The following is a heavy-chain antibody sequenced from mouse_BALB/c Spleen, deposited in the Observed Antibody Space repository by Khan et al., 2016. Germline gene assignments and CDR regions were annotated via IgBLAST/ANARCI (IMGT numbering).Heavy chain of an antibody. Sequence: EVQLQESGGGLVQPGGSLKLSCAASGFDFSRYWMSWVRQAPGKGLEWIGEINPDSSTINYTPSLKDKFIISRDNAKNTLYLQMSKVRSQDRALYYWASTFWYFDGWGAGTTGTVSS. CDR3: ASTFWYFDG. V-gene: IGHV4-1*02. J-gene: IGHJ1*01. CDR2: INPDSSTI. CDR1: GFDFSRYW.